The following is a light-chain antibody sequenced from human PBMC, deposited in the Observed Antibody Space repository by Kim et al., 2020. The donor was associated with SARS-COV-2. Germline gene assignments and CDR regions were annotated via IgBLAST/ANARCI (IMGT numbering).Light chain of an antibody. CDR3: ETWDSYTRV. J-gene: IGLJ3*02. CDR2: VGSSGNY. Sequence: SVTPTRTLGRGDSHYSIAWNRQQPGKAPRDLLRVGSSGNYNKGSEVPDRFSGSSSGADRYLTIANLQSEDEADYYCETWDSYTRVFGGGTQLTVL. V-gene: IGLV4-60*03. CDR1: RGDSHYS.